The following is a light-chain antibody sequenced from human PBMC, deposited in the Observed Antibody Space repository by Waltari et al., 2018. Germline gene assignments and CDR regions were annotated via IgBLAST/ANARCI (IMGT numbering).Light chain of an antibody. CDR2: DAS. V-gene: IGKV3-15*01. Sequence: EVVMTQSPATLSVSPGERATLSCRASHSVASNLAWYQQRRGQAPRLLIYDASTRVTSIPARFSGSGSGTDFTLTISGLQSDDSAVYFCQQYNRWPPITFGQGTRLEVK. J-gene: IGKJ5*01. CDR3: QQYNRWPPIT. CDR1: HSVASN.